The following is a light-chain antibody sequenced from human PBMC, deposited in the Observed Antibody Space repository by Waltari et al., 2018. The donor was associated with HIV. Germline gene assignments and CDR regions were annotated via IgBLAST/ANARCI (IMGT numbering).Light chain of an antibody. CDR3: QSYDISLSGSV. J-gene: IGLJ3*02. Sequence: QSVLTQPPSVSGAPGQRVTIPCPASSSNTGAGHDVHWSQQLPATAPKLPIYGNNNRPSGVPDRFSGSKSGTSASLAITGLQAEDEADYYCQSYDISLSGSVFGGGTKLTVL. CDR1: SSNTGAGHD. CDR2: GNN. V-gene: IGLV1-40*01.